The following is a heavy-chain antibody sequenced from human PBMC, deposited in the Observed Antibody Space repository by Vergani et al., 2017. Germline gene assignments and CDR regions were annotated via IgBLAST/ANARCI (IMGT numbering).Heavy chain of an antibody. CDR1: GYTFTYRY. J-gene: IGHJ6*02. CDR2: ITPFNGNT. Sequence: QMQLVQSGAEVKKTGSSVKVSCKASGYTFTYRYLHWVRQAPGQALEWMGWITPFNGNTNYAQKLQGRVTMTTDTSTSTAYMELRSLRSDDTAVFYCARGRXDYNSSWFYYAMDVWGQGTTVTVSS. V-gene: IGHV1-45*02. D-gene: IGHD6-13*01. CDR3: ARGRXDYNSSWFYYAMDV.